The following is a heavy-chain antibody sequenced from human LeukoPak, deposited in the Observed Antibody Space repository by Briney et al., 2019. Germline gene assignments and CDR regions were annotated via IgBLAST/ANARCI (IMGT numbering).Heavy chain of an antibody. CDR3: ARGLRERWLQLNYYGMDV. V-gene: IGHV3-21*01. J-gene: IGHJ6*02. D-gene: IGHD5-24*01. CDR2: ISSSSSYI. CDR1: GFTFSSYS. Sequence: PGGSLRLSCAASGFTFSSYSMNWVRQAPGKGLEWVSSISSSSSYIYYADSVKGRFTISRDNAKNSLYLQMNNLRAEDTAVYYCARGLRERWLQLNYYGMDVWGQGTTVTVSS.